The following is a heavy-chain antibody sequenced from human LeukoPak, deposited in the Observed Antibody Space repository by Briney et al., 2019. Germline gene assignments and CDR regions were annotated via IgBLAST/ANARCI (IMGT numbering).Heavy chain of an antibody. CDR2: INPNSGDT. D-gene: IGHD2-2*01. V-gene: IGHV1-2*02. J-gene: IGHJ4*02. CDR3: ARANPLYCSSTTCLFDY. Sequence: GASVKVSCKASGYTFTGYYMHRVRQAPGQGFEWMGWINPNSGDTNYAQKFQGRVTMTRDTSISTAHMELSRLRSDDTAVYYCARANPLYCSSTTCLFDYWGQGTLVTVS. CDR1: GYTFTGYY.